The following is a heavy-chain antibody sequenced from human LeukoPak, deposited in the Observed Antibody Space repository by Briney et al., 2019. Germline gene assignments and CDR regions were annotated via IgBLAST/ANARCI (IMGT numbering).Heavy chain of an antibody. Sequence: GASVKVSCKASGYTFTGYYMHWVRQAPGQGLEWMGWINPNSGGTNYAQKFQGRVTMTRDTSISTAYMELSSLRSEDTAVYYCARAGEGGSSLYYFDYWGQGTLVTVSS. CDR3: ARAGEGGSSLYYFDY. J-gene: IGHJ4*02. CDR2: INPNSGGT. CDR1: GYTFTGYY. V-gene: IGHV1-2*02. D-gene: IGHD1-26*01.